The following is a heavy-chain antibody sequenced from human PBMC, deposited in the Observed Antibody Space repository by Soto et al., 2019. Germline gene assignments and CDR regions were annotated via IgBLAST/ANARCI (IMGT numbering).Heavy chain of an antibody. Sequence: DAVQVSCKASGYTLTSYYLHWVRQAPGQGPEWMGIINPSGGITNDAQKFQDRVTMTSDTSTSTVYMELSSLRSEDTAVYYCARGISTTRYYKYYGMDVWGQGSTVRVSS. J-gene: IGHJ6*02. CDR2: INPSGGIT. D-gene: IGHD2-2*01. CDR3: ARGISTTRYYKYYGMDV. V-gene: IGHV1-46*01. CDR1: GYTLTSYY.